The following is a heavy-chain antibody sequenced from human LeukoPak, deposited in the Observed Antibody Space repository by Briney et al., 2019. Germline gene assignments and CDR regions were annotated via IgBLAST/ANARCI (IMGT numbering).Heavy chain of an antibody. J-gene: IGHJ4*02. CDR1: GGSFSGYY. CDR3: ASRFGYPTRRDY. D-gene: IGHD3-10*01. V-gene: IGHV4-34*01. Sequence: PSETLSLTCAVYGGSFSGYYWSWIRQPPGKGLEWIGEINHSGSTNYNPSLKSRVTISVDTSKNQFSLKLSSVTAADTAVYYCASRFGYPTRRDYWGQGTLVTVS. CDR2: INHSGST.